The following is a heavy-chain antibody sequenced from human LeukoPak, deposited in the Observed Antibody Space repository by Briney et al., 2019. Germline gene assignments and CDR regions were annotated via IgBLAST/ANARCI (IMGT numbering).Heavy chain of an antibody. J-gene: IGHJ4*02. D-gene: IGHD3-10*01. CDR2: VSHDGSKK. V-gene: IGHV3-30*18. Sequence: GGSLRLSCAASGFSFSSYGMHWVRQAPGKGLEWGTIVSHDGSKKFYADSVKGRFTISRDNSKNTVYLQMNSLRAEDTAVYYCAKDLGEARDYFDSWRQGTLVTVSS. CDR1: GFSFSSYG. CDR3: AKDLGEARDYFDS.